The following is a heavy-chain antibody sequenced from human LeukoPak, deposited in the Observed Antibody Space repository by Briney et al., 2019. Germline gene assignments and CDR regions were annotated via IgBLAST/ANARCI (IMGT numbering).Heavy chain of an antibody. Sequence: SETLSLTCTVSGVSINDYYWTWIRQPAGKGLEWIGQIYPSESPKYNPSLESRVTMSVDTSQKQFSLQLTFVTVADTGVYYCARGASSTGWSFDSWGQGTQVTVSS. V-gene: IGHV4-4*07. CDR3: ARGASSTGWSFDS. CDR2: IYPSESP. J-gene: IGHJ4*02. D-gene: IGHD6-19*01. CDR1: GVSINDYY.